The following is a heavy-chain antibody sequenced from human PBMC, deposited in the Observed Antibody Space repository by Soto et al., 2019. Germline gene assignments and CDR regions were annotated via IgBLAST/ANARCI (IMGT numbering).Heavy chain of an antibody. CDR1: GFSLTSGVVG. Sequence: QITLKESGPTLVNPTQTLTLTCTFSGFSLTSGVVGVGWIRQPPGEATEWLALIYWNDEQYYNPSLRNRLTINRDTSKNRVVLTMTNMDPVDTATYYCAHRLPGPSGYDVWGQGTTVTVSS. CDR3: AHRLPGPSGYDV. D-gene: IGHD6-13*01. V-gene: IGHV2-5*01. J-gene: IGHJ6*02. CDR2: IYWNDEQ.